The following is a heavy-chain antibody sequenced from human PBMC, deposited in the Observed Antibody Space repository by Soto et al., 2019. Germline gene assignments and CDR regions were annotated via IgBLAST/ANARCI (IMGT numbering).Heavy chain of an antibody. Sequence: EVQVVESGGGLVKPGGSLRLSCTASGFTFDTYTMNWLRQAPGRGLEWVSSISATTTYKYYAASVEGRFTISRDNAKNSLYLQTNSLGAEDTAVYYCAKCAVLLTTSGGWCNWFDPWGQGTLVTVSS. J-gene: IGHJ5*02. CDR1: GFTFDTYT. D-gene: IGHD2-21*01. CDR2: ISATTTYK. CDR3: AKCAVLLTTSGGWCNWFDP. V-gene: IGHV3-21*01.